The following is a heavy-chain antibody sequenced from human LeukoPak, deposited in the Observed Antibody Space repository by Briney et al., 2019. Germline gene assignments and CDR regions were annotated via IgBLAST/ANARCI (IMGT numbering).Heavy chain of an antibody. CDR2: ISGRGSST. D-gene: IGHD3-22*01. CDR1: GFTFSSYA. V-gene: IGHV3-23*01. J-gene: IGHJ4*02. CDR3: AKAGDEGDYYDSSGYLDY. Sequence: TGGSLRLSCAASGFTFSSYAMSWVRQAPGKGLEWVSVISGRGSSTYYADSVKGRFTISRDNSKNTLYLQMNSLRAEDTAVYYCAKAGDEGDYYDSSGYLDYWGQGTLVTVSS.